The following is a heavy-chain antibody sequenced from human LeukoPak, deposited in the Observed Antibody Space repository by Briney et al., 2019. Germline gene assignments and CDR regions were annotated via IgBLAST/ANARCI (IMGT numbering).Heavy chain of an antibody. CDR2: FDPEDGET. D-gene: IGHD5-18*01. CDR3: ATPAGDSYGIVFDY. J-gene: IGHJ4*02. Sequence: ASVKVSCKVSGYTLTELSMHWVRQAPGKGLEWMGGFDPEDGETIYAQKFQGRVTMTEDTSTDTAYMELSSLRSDDTAVYYCATPAGDSYGIVFDYWGQGTLVTVSS. CDR1: GYTLTELS. V-gene: IGHV1-24*01.